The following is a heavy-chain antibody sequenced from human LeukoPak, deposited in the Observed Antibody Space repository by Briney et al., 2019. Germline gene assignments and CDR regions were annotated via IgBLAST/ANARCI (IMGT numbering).Heavy chain of an antibody. CDR2: IYHSGST. CDR3: ARGSVRGVKYYYYGMDV. CDR1: GGSISSGGYS. D-gene: IGHD3-3*01. J-gene: IGHJ6*02. Sequence: PSQTLSLTCAVSGGSISSGGYSWSWIRQPPGKGLEWIGYIYHSGSTYYNPSLKSRVTISVDRSENQFSLKLSSVTAADTAVYYCARGSVRGVKYYYYGMDVWGQGTTVTVSS. V-gene: IGHV4-30-2*01.